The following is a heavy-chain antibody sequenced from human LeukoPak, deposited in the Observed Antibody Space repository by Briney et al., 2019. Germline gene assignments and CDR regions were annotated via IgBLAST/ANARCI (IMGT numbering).Heavy chain of an antibody. CDR1: GFTFSRYG. CDR3: ARPYYYGSGSYYPLDY. Sequence: GGSLRLSCAAPGFTFSRYGMHWVHQAPGKGLEWVAVIWYDGSNKYYADSVKGRFTISRDNSKSTVSLQMNSLRAEDTAVYYCARPYYYGSGSYYPLDYWGQGTLVTVSS. J-gene: IGHJ4*02. V-gene: IGHV3-33*01. CDR2: IWYDGSNK. D-gene: IGHD3-10*01.